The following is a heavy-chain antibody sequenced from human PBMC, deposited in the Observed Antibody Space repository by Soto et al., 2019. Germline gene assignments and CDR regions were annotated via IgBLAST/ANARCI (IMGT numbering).Heavy chain of an antibody. V-gene: IGHV1-2*04. CDR2: INPNSGTT. Sequence: QVQLVQSGAEVKKPGASVKVSCKASGYTFTDYYMHWVRQAPGQRLEWMGWINPNSGTTNYAQKFQGWVTMTRDTSITTVYMEVSRLRSDDTAVYYCARVSRGVYYGTDVWGQGTTVTVSS. D-gene: IGHD3-10*01. CDR1: GYTFTDYY. J-gene: IGHJ6*02. CDR3: ARVSRGVYYGTDV.